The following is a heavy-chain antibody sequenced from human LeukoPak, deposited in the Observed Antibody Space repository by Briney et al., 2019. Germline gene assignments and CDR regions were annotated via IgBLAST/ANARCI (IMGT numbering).Heavy chain of an antibody. CDR3: ATGRGSSGYDH. D-gene: IGHD3-22*01. V-gene: IGHV4-34*01. J-gene: IGHJ5*02. CDR2: INHSGST. CDR1: GGSFSGYY. Sequence: PSETLSLTCAVYGGSFSGYYWSWIRQPPGKGLEWIGEINHSGSTNYNPSLKSRVTMSVDTSKNQFSLELSSVTAADTAVYYCATGRGSSGYDHWGQGTLVTVSS.